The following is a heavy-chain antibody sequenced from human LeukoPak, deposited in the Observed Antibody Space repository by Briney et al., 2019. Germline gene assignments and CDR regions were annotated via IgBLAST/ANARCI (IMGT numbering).Heavy chain of an antibody. V-gene: IGHV4-38-2*02. J-gene: IGHJ3*02. Sequence: PSETLSLTCTVSGDSISNYYWSWIRQPPGKGLEWIGSMFHTGNSYYNPSLKRRVTIAIDTSKNQFSLKLSSVTAADTAVYYCAREWNYYAFEIWGQGTMVSVSS. CDR3: AREWNYYAFEI. D-gene: IGHD1-7*01. CDR1: GDSISNYY. CDR2: MFHTGNS.